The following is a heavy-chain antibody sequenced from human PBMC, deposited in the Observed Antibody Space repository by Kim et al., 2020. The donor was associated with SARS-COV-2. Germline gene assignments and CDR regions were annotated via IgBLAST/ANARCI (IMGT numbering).Heavy chain of an antibody. J-gene: IGHJ6*02. CDR3: ARESLATYCMDV. V-gene: IGHV3-66*01. D-gene: IGHD3-3*02. Sequence: GGSLRLSCAASGFTVSSNYMSWVRQAPGKGLEWVSVIYSGGSTYYAESVTGRFTISRDNCKNTLYLPMHSLSAEDTDVSYCARESLATYCMDVWGQGTTV. CDR2: IYSGGST. CDR1: GFTVSSNY.